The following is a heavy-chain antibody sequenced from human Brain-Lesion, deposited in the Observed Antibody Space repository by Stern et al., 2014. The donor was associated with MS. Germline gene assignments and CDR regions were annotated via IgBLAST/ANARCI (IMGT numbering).Heavy chain of an antibody. V-gene: IGHV4-39*01. CDR2: IYYRGST. Sequence: QVQLQESGPGLVKPSETLSLTCTVSGGSISSSSYYWGWIRQPPGKGLEWIGSIYYRGSTYYNPSLKSRVTISMDPPKNQFPLRLSSVTAADTAVYFCAKLWLGELPESPFDYWGQGTLVTVSS. CDR1: GGSISSSSYY. J-gene: IGHJ4*02. CDR3: AKLWLGELPESPFDY. D-gene: IGHD3-10*01.